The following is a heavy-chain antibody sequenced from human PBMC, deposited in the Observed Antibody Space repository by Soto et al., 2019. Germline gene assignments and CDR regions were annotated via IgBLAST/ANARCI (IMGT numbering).Heavy chain of an antibody. CDR3: ARVNDYGDYVPFDWFDP. D-gene: IGHD4-17*01. J-gene: IGHJ5*02. CDR2: IYHSGST. CDR1: GGSISSYY. V-gene: IGHV4-59*12. Sequence: SETLSLTCTVSGGSISSYYWSWIRQPPGKGLEWIGYIYHSGSTNYNPSLKSRVTISVDKSKNQFSLKLSSVTAADTAVYYCARVNDYGDYVPFDWFDPWGQGTLVTVSS.